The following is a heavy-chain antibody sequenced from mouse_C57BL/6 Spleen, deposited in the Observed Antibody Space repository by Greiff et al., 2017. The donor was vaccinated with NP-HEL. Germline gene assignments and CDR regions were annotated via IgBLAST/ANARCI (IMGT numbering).Heavy chain of an antibody. D-gene: IGHD2-3*01. Sequence: EVKLMESGGDLVKPGGSLKLSCAASGFTFSSYGMSWVRQTPDKRLEWVATISSGGSYTYYPDSVKGRFTISRDNAKNTLYLQMSSLKSEDTAMYYCARNHDGYYLAWFAYWGQGTLVTVSA. V-gene: IGHV5-6*01. J-gene: IGHJ3*01. CDR3: ARNHDGYYLAWFAY. CDR1: GFTFSSYG. CDR2: ISSGGSYT.